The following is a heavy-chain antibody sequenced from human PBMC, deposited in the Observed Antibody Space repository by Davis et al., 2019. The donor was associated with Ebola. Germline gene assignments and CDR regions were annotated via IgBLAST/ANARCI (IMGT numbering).Heavy chain of an antibody. D-gene: IGHD2-8*02. Sequence: PGGSLRLSCAASGFTFSDYSMYWVRQAPGKGLEWVSHVGASGDHISYADSVKGRFTISRDNSKNTLSLQMDSLRADDTAVYYCAKSFLITGSHMSEFRGVDYWGQGTVVTVSS. CDR1: GFTFSDYS. CDR3: AKSFLITGSHMSEFRGVDY. J-gene: IGHJ4*02. CDR2: VGASGDHI. V-gene: IGHV3-23*01.